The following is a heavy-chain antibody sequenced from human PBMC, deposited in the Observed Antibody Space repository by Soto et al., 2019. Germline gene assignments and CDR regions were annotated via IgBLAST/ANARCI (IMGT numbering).Heavy chain of an antibody. CDR3: ARDHCGGDCYVLPHANLRFDT. CDR1: GYTFTSYG. Sequence: ASVKVSCKASGYTFTSYGISWVRQAPGQGLEWMGWISAYNGKTNYAQKLQGRVTMTTDTSTSTAYMELRSLRSDDTAVYYCARDHCGGDCYVLPHANLRFDTWGQGTLVTVSS. J-gene: IGHJ5*02. CDR2: ISAYNGKT. D-gene: IGHD2-21*02. V-gene: IGHV1-18*01.